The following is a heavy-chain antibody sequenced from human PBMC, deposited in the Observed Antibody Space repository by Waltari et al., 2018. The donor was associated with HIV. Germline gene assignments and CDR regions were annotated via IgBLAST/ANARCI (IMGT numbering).Heavy chain of an antibody. CDR1: GYTFTGYY. J-gene: IGHJ1*01. CDR2: INPNSGGS. V-gene: IGHV1-2*02. Sequence: QVQLVQSGAEVKEPGASVQVSCEASGYTFTGYYIHWVRQAPGQGLDWMGWINPNSGGSNYAQKFQGRVTMTRDTSINTVYLELSRLRSDDAAVYYCADCNGGNCYPEHWGQGTLVTVSS. D-gene: IGHD2-15*01. CDR3: ADCNGGNCYPEH.